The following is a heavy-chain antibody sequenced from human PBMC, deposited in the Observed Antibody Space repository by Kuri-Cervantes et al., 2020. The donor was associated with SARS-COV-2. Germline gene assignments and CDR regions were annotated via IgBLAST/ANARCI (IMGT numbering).Heavy chain of an antibody. Sequence: ETLSLTCAASGFTFSSYWMSWVRQAPGKGLEWVANIKQDGSEKYYVDSVKGRFTISRDNAKNSLYLQMNSLRAEDTAVYYCARDRGYSSSWYDGSYYFDYWGQGTLVTVSS. J-gene: IGHJ4*02. D-gene: IGHD6-13*01. CDR2: IKQDGSEK. CDR3: ARDRGYSSSWYDGSYYFDY. V-gene: IGHV3-7*01. CDR1: GFTFSSYW.